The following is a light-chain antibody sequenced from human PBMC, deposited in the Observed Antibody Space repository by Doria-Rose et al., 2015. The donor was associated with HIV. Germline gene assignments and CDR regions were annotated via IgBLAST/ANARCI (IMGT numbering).Light chain of an antibody. J-gene: IGLJ1*01. CDR3: QSYDSRLSVYV. V-gene: IGLV1-40*01. CDR2: GNT. Sequence: QTVVTQEPSVSGAPGQRVAISCTGSSSNIGAGFDVNWYQQFPGTAPNLLIHGNTNRPSGVPDRFCGSMSGTSASLAISGLQADDEADSYCQSYDSRLSVYVFGTGTKVTV. CDR1: SSNIGAGFD.